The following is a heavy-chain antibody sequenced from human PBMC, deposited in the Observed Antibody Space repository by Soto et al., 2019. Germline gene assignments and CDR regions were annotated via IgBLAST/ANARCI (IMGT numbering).Heavy chain of an antibody. V-gene: IGHV1-69*01. CDR2: IIPIFGTA. CDR1: GGTFSRYA. CDR3: ARAIVGPTTTGWLDP. Sequence: QVQLVQSGAEVKKPGSSVKVSCKASGGTFSRYAISWVRQAPGQGLEWMGGIIPIFGTANYAQKFQGRVTITADESTSIAYMELSSLRFEDTAVYYCARAIVGPTTTGWLDPWGQGTLVTVSS. J-gene: IGHJ5*02. D-gene: IGHD1-26*01.